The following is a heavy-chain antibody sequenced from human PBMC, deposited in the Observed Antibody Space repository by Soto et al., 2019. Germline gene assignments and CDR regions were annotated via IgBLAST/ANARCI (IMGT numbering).Heavy chain of an antibody. J-gene: IGHJ4*02. CDR1: GFTFSSYW. CDR3: ARESPARY. V-gene: IGHV3-7*01. Sequence: PGGSLRLSCAASGFTFSSYWTSWVRQAPGKGLEWVANIKQDGSEKYYVDSVKGRFTISRDNAKNSLYLQMNSLRAEDTAVYYCARESPARYWGQGTLVTVSS. CDR2: IKQDGSEK.